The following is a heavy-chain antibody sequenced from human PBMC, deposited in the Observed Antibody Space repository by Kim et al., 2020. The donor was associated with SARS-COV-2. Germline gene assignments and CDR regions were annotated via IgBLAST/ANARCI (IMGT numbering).Heavy chain of an antibody. D-gene: IGHD3-22*01. Sequence: QKLQGRVTMTRDTSTCTAYMELRSLRSDDTAVYYCARHYYDSSGYYYFDYWGQGTLVTVSS. CDR3: ARHYYDSSGYYYFDY. J-gene: IGHJ4*02. V-gene: IGHV1-18*01.